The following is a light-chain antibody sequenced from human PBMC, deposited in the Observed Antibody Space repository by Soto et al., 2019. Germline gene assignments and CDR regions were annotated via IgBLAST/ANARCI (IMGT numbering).Light chain of an antibody. Sequence: QSALTQPRSVSGSPGQSVTISCTGTSSDVGGYNYVSWYQQHPGKAPKLMIYDVSKRPSGVPGRFSGSKSGNTASLTISGLQAEDEADYYCCSYAGSYTFHVFGTGTKVTVL. CDR1: SSDVGGYNY. CDR2: DVS. CDR3: CSYAGSYTFHV. V-gene: IGLV2-11*01. J-gene: IGLJ1*01.